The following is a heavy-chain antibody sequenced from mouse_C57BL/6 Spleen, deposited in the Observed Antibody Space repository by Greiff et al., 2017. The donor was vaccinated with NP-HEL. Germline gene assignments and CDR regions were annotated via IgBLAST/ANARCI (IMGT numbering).Heavy chain of an antibody. J-gene: IGHJ2*01. CDR3: ARSGSYDGYYCDY. Sequence: VQLQQSGPGLVAPSQSLSITCTVSGFSLTSYAISWVRQPPGKGLEWLGVIWTGGGTNYNSALKSSLSISKDNSKSQVFLKMNSLQTDDTARYYCARSGSYDGYYCDYWGQGTTLTVSS. V-gene: IGHV2-9-1*01. D-gene: IGHD2-3*01. CDR1: GFSLTSYA. CDR2: IWTGGGT.